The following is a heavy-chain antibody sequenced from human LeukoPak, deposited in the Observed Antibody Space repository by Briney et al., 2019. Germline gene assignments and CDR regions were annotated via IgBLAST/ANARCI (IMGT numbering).Heavy chain of an antibody. CDR3: AREDMTAGSWFDP. CDR1: GYSISSGYY. V-gene: IGHV4-38-2*02. J-gene: IGHJ5*02. CDR2: IYHSGST. D-gene: IGHD1-26*01. Sequence: SETLSLTCTVSGYSISSGYYWGWIRQPPGKGLEWIGSIYHSGSTYYNPSLKSRVTISVDRSKNQFSLKLSSVTAADTAVYYCAREDMTAGSWFDPWGQGTLVTVSS.